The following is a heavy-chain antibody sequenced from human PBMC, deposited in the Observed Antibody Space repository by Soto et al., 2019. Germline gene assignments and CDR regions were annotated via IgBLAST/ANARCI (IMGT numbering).Heavy chain of an antibody. J-gene: IGHJ4*02. Sequence: EVQLVQSGAEVKKPGESLRISCQGSGYSFSNHWVTWVRQMPGGGLEWMGKIGPTDSDTKYSPSLQGHVTMSFDTSISPAYLQWSTLKASDTAMYYCARHALGSSGWHYFAYWGQGTLVTVSS. V-gene: IGHV5-10-1*01. CDR1: GYSFSNHW. D-gene: IGHD6-19*01. CDR2: IGPTDSDT. CDR3: ARHALGSSGWHYFAY.